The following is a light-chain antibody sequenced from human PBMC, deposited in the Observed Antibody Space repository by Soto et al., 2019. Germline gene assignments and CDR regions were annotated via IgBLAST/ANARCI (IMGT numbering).Light chain of an antibody. V-gene: IGLV2-8*01. CDR1: SSDVGGYNY. Sequence: QSALTQPPSASGSPGQSVTISCTGTSSDVGGYNYVSWYQQHPGKAPKLMIYEVSTRPSGVPDCFSGSKSGNTASLTVSGLQAEDEADDYCSSYAGSNNLVFGGGTKLTVL. CDR2: EVS. J-gene: IGLJ2*01. CDR3: SSYAGSNNLV.